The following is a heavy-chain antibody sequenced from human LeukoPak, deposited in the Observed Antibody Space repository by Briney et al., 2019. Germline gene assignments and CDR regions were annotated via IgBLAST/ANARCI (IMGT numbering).Heavy chain of an antibody. J-gene: IGHJ4*02. CDR2: MKQDGSEK. CDR1: GFTFGSYW. D-gene: IGHD3-10*01. V-gene: IGHV3-7*01. CDR3: VSGSSFDY. Sequence: PGGSLRLSCAASGFTFGSYWMSWVRQAPGKGLEWVANMKQDGSEKYYVDSVKGRFTISRDNAKNSLYLQMNSLRAEDTAVYYCVSGSSFDYWGQGTLVTVSS.